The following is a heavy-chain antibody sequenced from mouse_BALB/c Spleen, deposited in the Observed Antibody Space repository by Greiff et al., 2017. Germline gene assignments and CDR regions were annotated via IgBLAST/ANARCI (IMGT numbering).Heavy chain of an antibody. Sequence: EVQLQESGPELVKPGASVKIPCKASGYTFTDYNMDWVKQSHGKSLEWIGDINPNNGGTIYNQKFKGKATLTVDKSSSTAYMELRSLTSEDTAVYYCARWGHSSGYVYAMDYWGQGTSVTVSS. V-gene: IGHV1-18*01. J-gene: IGHJ4*01. CDR1: GYTFTDYN. CDR2: INPNNGGT. CDR3: ARWGHSSGYVYAMDY. D-gene: IGHD3-1*01.